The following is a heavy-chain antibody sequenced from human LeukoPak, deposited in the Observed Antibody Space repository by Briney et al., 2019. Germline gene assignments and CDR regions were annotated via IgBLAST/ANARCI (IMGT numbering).Heavy chain of an antibody. D-gene: IGHD2-2*01. CDR1: GFTFSSYG. CDR3: ARDGTRVPAALRKAFDI. CDR2: IYHSGST. V-gene: IGHV4-30-2*01. J-gene: IGHJ3*02. Sequence: LRLSCAASGFTFSSYGMHWIRQPPGKGLEWIGYIYHSGSTYYNPSLKSRVTISVDRSKNQFSLKLSSVTAADTAVHYCARDGTRVPAALRKAFDIWGQGTMVTVSS.